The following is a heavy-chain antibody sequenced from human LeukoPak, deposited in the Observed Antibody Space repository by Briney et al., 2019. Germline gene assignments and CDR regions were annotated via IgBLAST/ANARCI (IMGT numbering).Heavy chain of an antibody. J-gene: IGHJ4*02. Sequence: GGSLRLSCAASGFTFSSYSMNWVRQAPGKGLEWVSYISSSSSTIYYADSVKGRFTISRDNAKNSLYLHMNSLRAEDTAVYYCARSWQWLDYWGQGTLVTVSS. CDR1: GFTFSSYS. V-gene: IGHV3-48*04. CDR2: ISSSSSTI. CDR3: ARSWQWLDY. D-gene: IGHD6-19*01.